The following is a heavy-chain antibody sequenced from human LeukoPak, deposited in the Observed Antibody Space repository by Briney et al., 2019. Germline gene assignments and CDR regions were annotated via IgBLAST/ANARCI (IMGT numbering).Heavy chain of an antibody. V-gene: IGHV3-48*03. CDR2: ISFSGGTI. CDR3: ARGYRGYNDY. D-gene: IGHD5-12*01. CDR1: GFTFSSYE. J-gene: IGHJ4*02. Sequence: GGSLRLSCAASGFTFSSYEMNWVRQAPGKGLEWVSYISFSGGTIYYADSVKGRFTISRDNAKNSLYLQMNSLRAEDTAVYYCARGYRGYNDYWGQGTLVTVSS.